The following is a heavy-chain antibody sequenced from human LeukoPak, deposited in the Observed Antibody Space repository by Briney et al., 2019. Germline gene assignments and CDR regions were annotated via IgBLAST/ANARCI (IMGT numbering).Heavy chain of an antibody. J-gene: IGHJ2*01. CDR3: AREGGTVLPFDL. CDR1: GGSISSYY. V-gene: IGHV4-59*01. CDR2: IYSSGST. Sequence: PSETLSLTCTVSGGSISSYYWSWIRQPPGKGLEWIGYIYSSGSTNYNPSLKSRVTISIDTSKNQFSLKLRSVTAADTAVYYCAREGGTVLPFDLWGRGALVTVSS. D-gene: IGHD2/OR15-2a*01.